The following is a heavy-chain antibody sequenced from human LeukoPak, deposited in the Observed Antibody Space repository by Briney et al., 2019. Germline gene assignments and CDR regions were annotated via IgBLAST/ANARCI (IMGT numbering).Heavy chain of an antibody. CDR1: GYTFTGYY. Sequence: ASVKVSCKASGYTFTGYYMHWVRQAPGQGLEWMGWINTNSGGTNYAQKFQGRVTMTRDTSISTAYMELSRLRSDDTAVYYCARSHEQKATTPGVYWGQGTLVTVSS. CDR2: INTNSGGT. J-gene: IGHJ4*02. CDR3: ARSHEQKATTPGVY. D-gene: IGHD5-24*01. V-gene: IGHV1-2*02.